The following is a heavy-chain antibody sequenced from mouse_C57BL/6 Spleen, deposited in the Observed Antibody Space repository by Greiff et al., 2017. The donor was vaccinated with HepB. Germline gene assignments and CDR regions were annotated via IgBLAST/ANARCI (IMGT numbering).Heavy chain of an antibody. J-gene: IGHJ1*03. V-gene: IGHV1-76*01. CDR3: ARGGHWYFDV. CDR2: IYPGSGNT. CDR1: GYTFTDYY. Sequence: VQLQQSGAELVRPGASVKLSCKASGYTFTDYYINWVKQRPGQGLEWIARIYPGSGNTYYNEKFKGKATLTAEKSSSTAYMQLSSLTSEDAAVYFCARGGHWYFDVWGTGTTVTVSS.